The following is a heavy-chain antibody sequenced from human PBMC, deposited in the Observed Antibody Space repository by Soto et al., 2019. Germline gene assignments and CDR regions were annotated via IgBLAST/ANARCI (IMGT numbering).Heavy chain of an antibody. V-gene: IGHV3-23*01. J-gene: IGHJ6*03. CDR1: GFTFSSYA. CDR2: ISGSGGST. Sequence: GGSLRLSCGASGFTFSSYAMSWVRQATGKGLEWVSAISGSGGSTYYADSVKGRFTISRDNSKNTLYLQMNSLRAEDTAVYYCAKESAVTNYYYYYYMDVWGKGTTVTV. D-gene: IGHD4-17*01. CDR3: AKESAVTNYYYYYYMDV.